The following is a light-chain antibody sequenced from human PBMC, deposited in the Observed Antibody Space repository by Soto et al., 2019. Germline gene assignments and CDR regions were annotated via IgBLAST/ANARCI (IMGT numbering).Light chain of an antibody. CDR3: QQYNSYLGT. Sequence: DIQMTQSPSTLSASVGDRVTITCRASQSISNWLAWYQLKPGKAPKLLIYEASNLESGVPSRFSGSGSGTEFTLTISSLQPDDFATYYCQQYNSYLGTFGQGTKVEIK. CDR1: QSISNW. J-gene: IGKJ1*01. CDR2: EAS. V-gene: IGKV1-5*03.